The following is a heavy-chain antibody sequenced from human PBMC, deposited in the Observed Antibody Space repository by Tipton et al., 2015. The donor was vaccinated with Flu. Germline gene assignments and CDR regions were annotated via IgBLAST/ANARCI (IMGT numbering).Heavy chain of an antibody. Sequence: QLVESGGGLIQPGGSLRLSCAASEFTVSSNSVSWVRRAPGKGLEWVSIIYAGGATYYADSVKGRFTISRDNSKNTVYLQMNNLRGEDTAVYYCAKDNDPSNVPHYWGQGTLVTVSS. V-gene: IGHV3-66*03. J-gene: IGHJ4*02. CDR1: EFTVSSNS. CDR3: AKDNDPSNVPHY. D-gene: IGHD1-1*01. CDR2: IYAGGAT.